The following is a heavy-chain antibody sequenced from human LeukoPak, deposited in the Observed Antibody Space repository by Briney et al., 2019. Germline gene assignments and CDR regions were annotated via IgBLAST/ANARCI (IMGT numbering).Heavy chain of an antibody. D-gene: IGHD2-21*01. CDR2: INPNSDYT. V-gene: IGHV1-2*02. J-gene: IGHJ4*02. Sequence: ASVRVSCKASGYTFTDYYIHWVRQAPGQGLEWMGWINPNSDYTFYAQKFQGRVTLTRDTSISTVYMELTTLTSDDTALYYCAVAPGDYWGQGTLVSVSA. CDR3: AVAPGDY. CDR1: GYTFTDYY.